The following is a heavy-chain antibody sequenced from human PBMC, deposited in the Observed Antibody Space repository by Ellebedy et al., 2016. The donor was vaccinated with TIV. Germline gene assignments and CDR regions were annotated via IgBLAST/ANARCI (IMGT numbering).Heavy chain of an antibody. V-gene: IGHV1-69*04. Sequence: AASVKVSCKASGCTFSSYAISWARQAPGQGLEWMGRIIPILGIANYAQKFQGRVTITADKSTSTAYMELSSLRSEDTAVYYCASLTVTMGFLNWFDPWGQGTLVTVSS. CDR1: GCTFSSYA. D-gene: IGHD4-17*01. J-gene: IGHJ5*02. CDR3: ASLTVTMGFLNWFDP. CDR2: IIPILGIA.